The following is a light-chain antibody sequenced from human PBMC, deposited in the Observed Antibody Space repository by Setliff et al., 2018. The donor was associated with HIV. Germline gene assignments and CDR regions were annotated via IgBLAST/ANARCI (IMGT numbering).Light chain of an antibody. Sequence: QSVLTQPASVSGSPGQSITISCTGTSSDIGTYNLVSWYQQYPGKAPKVMIYEVSKRPSGVSNRFSGSKSGNTASLTISGLQAEDEADYYCSSYAGSESFDVFGTGTKVTVL. CDR3: SSYAGSESFDV. V-gene: IGLV2-23*02. J-gene: IGLJ1*01. CDR1: SSDIGTYNL. CDR2: EVS.